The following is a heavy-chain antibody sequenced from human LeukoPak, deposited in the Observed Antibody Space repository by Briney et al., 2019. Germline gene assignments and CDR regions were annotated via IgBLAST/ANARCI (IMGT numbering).Heavy chain of an antibody. D-gene: IGHD6-19*01. Sequence: GESLKISCKGSGYSFTSYWIGWVRQMPGKGLEWMGIIYPSDSDTRYSPSFQGQVTISADKSISTAYLQWSSLKASDTAMYYCAKPYSSGWNEYDAFDIWGQGTMVTVSS. CDR2: IYPSDSDT. CDR1: GYSFTSYW. V-gene: IGHV5-51*01. CDR3: AKPYSSGWNEYDAFDI. J-gene: IGHJ3*02.